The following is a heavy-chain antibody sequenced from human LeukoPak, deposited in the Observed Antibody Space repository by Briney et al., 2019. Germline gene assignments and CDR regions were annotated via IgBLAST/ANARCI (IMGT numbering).Heavy chain of an antibody. CDR3: AREQWLVPHYYYYGMDV. Sequence: SQTLSLTCTVSGGSISSGGYYWSWIRQPAGKGLEWIGRIYTSGSTNYNPSLKSRVTMSVDTSKNQFSLKLSSVTAADTAVYYCAREQWLVPHYYYYGMDVWGQGTTVTVSS. D-gene: IGHD6-19*01. J-gene: IGHJ6*02. CDR1: GGSISSGGYY. V-gene: IGHV4-61*02. CDR2: IYTSGST.